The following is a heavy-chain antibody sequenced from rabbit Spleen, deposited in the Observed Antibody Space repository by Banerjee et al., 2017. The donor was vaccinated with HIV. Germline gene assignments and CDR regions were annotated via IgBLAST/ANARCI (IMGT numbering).Heavy chain of an antibody. CDR3: ARAPVTSAWTYTTTRLDL. CDR2: IYTGDGST. CDR1: GFSFSSSYY. Sequence: QSLEESGGDLVKPGASLTLTCTASGFSFSSSYYMCWVRQAPGKGLEWIGCIYTGDGSTYYASWVNGRFTISKTSSTTVTLQMTSLTAADTATYFCARAPVTSAWTYTTTRLDLWGQGTLVTVS. J-gene: IGHJ3*01. D-gene: IGHD6-1*01. V-gene: IGHV1S40*01.